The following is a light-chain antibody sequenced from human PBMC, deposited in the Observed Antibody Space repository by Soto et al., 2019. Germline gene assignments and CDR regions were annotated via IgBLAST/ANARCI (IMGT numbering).Light chain of an antibody. CDR2: GVS. Sequence: EVVLTQSPGTLSLSPGESATLSCRASQSVSRTYLAWYQQKTGQAPRLLIYGVSTRATGIPDRFSGSGSGTDFSLTISRLEPEDFALYYCQNYFTSPLTFGGGTKLEIK. J-gene: IGKJ4*01. CDR1: QSVSRTY. CDR3: QNYFTSPLT. V-gene: IGKV3-20*01.